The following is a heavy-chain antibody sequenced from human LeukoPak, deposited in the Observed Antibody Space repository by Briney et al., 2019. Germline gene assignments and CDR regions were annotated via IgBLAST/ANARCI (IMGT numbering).Heavy chain of an antibody. J-gene: IGHJ5*02. CDR1: GGTFSSYA. Sequence: SVKGSCKASGGTFSSYAISWVRQAPGQGLEWMGRIIPIFGTANYAQKFQGRVTITADKSTSTAYMELSSLRSEDTAVYYCASAGGYDIQPNNWFDPWGQGTLVTVSS. V-gene: IGHV1-69*06. D-gene: IGHD5-12*01. CDR3: ASAGGYDIQPNNWFDP. CDR2: IIPIFGTA.